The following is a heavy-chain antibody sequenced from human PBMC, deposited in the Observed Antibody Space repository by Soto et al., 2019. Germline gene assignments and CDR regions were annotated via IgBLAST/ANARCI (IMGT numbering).Heavy chain of an antibody. J-gene: IGHJ4*02. Sequence: QITLKESGPTLVKPTQTLTLTCSCSGFSLDSNGVGVGWIRQPRGKALEWLALIYWDDDKVYRPSLQSRLTITKDTANNQVVLTMTDMDPVDTATYYCIHTSLYEGDFWGQGTLVTVSS. CDR2: IYWDDDK. V-gene: IGHV2-5*02. CDR3: IHTSLYEGDF. CDR1: GFSLDSNGVG. D-gene: IGHD5-12*01.